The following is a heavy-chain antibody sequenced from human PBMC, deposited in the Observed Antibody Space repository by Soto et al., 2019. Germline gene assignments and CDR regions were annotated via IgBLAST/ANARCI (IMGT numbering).Heavy chain of an antibody. CDR2: IYYSGST. D-gene: IGHD2-2*02. CDR3: ARLTSPPWRGSSTSCYSPLDP. CDR1: GGSISSYY. J-gene: IGHJ5*02. V-gene: IGHV4-59*08. Sequence: SETLSLTCTVSGGSISSYYWSWIRQPPGKGLEWIGYIYYSGSTNYNPSLKSRVTISVDTSKNQFSLKLSSVTAADTAVYYCARLTSPPWRGSSTSCYSPLDPWGQGTLVTVSS.